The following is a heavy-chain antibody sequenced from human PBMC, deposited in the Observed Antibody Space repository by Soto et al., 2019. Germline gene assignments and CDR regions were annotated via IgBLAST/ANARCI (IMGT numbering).Heavy chain of an antibody. J-gene: IGHJ4*02. CDR2: INPNSGGT. D-gene: IGHD3-10*01. CDR1: GYTFTGYY. CDR3: ARDLDVALLWFGEPRTPFDY. V-gene: IGHV1-2*02. Sequence: ASVKVSCKASGYTFTGYYMHWVRQAPGQGLEWMGWINPNSGGTNYAQKFQGRVTMTRDTSISTAYMELGRLRSDDTAVYYCARDLDVALLWFGEPRTPFDYWGQGTLVTVPS.